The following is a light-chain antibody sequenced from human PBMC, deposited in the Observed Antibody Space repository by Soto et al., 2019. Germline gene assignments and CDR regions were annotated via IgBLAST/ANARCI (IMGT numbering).Light chain of an antibody. Sequence: QSALTQPRSVSGSPGQSVTISCTGTSSDVGGYNYVSWYQQHPGKAPKLMIYDVSKRPSGVPDRFSGSKSGNTASLTISGLQAEDEAGYYCCSYAGSYTLVFGGGTQLTVL. CDR1: SSDVGGYNY. CDR2: DVS. V-gene: IGLV2-11*01. J-gene: IGLJ2*01. CDR3: CSYAGSYTLV.